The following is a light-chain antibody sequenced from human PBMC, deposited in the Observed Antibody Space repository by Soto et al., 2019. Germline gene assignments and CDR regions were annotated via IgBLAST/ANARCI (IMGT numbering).Light chain of an antibody. V-gene: IGKV3D-15*01. J-gene: IGKJ1*01. Sequence: EIVMTQSPATLSVSPGERATLSCRASQSVSSNLAWYQQKPGQAPRLLTYGASSRATGVPDRFSGSGSGTDFTLTISSLQPDDFATYYCQHYNNWPRTFGQGTKVDIK. CDR3: QHYNNWPRT. CDR2: GAS. CDR1: QSVSSN.